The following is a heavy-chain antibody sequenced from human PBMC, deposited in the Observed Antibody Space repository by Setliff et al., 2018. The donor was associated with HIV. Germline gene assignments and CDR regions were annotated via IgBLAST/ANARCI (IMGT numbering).Heavy chain of an antibody. CDR3: ARGGSYDTFDY. Sequence: SETLSLTCTVSGFSITSSYGSWIRQPAGKGLEWVGRIYTSGSTNYNPSLKSRVTMSIDTYKKQFSLKLDSVTAADAAVYYYARGGSYDTFDYWGQGTLVTVSS. D-gene: IGHD3-22*01. CDR2: IYTSGST. CDR1: GFSITSSY. J-gene: IGHJ4*02. V-gene: IGHV4-4*07.